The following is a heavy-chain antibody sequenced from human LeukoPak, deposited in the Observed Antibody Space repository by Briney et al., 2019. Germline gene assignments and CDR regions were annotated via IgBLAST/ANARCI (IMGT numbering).Heavy chain of an antibody. CDR3: ARGTTVTSSLNDY. Sequence: PGGSLRLSCAASGFTFSTYAMHWVRQAPGKGLEWVAVISYDGSNKYYADSVKGRFTISRDNSKNTLYLQMSRLRAEDTAVYYCARGTTVTSSLNDYWGQGTLVTVSS. V-gene: IGHV3-30*04. CDR2: ISYDGSNK. D-gene: IGHD4-17*01. J-gene: IGHJ4*02. CDR1: GFTFSTYA.